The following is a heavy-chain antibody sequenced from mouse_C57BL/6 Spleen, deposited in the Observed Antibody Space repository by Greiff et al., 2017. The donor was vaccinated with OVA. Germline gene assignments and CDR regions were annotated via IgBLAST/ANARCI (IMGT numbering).Heavy chain of an antibody. CDR2: IYPSDSET. CDR1: GYTFTSYW. CDR3: ARDYSNYYFDY. D-gene: IGHD2-5*01. J-gene: IGHJ2*01. V-gene: IGHV1-61*01. Sequence: QVQLQQPGAELVRPGSSVELSCKASGYTFTSYWMDWVKQRPGQGLEWIGNIYPSDSETHYNQKFKDKATLTVDKSSSTAYMQLSSLTSEDSAVYYCARDYSNYYFDYWGQGTTLTVSS.